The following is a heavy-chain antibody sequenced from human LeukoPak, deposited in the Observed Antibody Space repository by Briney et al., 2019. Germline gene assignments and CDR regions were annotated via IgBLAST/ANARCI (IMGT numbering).Heavy chain of an antibody. D-gene: IGHD6-13*01. CDR1: GFTFSTYW. CDR2: INSDGSST. Sequence: GGSLRLSCAASGFTFSTYWMHWVRQAPGEGLVWVSCINSDGSSTSYADPVKGRFTISRDNAKNTLFLQMNSLRADDTAVYYCARVAAAGEKLNWFDPWGQGTLVTVSS. V-gene: IGHV3-74*01. J-gene: IGHJ5*02. CDR3: ARVAAAGEKLNWFDP.